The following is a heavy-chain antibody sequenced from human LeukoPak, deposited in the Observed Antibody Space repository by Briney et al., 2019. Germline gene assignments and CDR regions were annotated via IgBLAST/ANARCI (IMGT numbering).Heavy chain of an antibody. Sequence: PSGTLSLTCAVSGGSISSSNWWSWVRQPPGKGLEWFRAIYHSGSTNYNPSLKSRVTISVDKSKNQFSLKLGSVTAADTAVYYCARDRRYYGSGSYYNVYFDYWGQGTLVTVSS. CDR2: IYHSGST. CDR3: ARDRRYYGSGSYYNVYFDY. D-gene: IGHD3-10*01. J-gene: IGHJ4*02. CDR1: GGSISSSNW. V-gene: IGHV4-4*02.